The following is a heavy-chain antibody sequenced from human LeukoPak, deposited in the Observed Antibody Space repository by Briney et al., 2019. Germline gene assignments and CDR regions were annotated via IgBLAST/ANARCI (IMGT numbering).Heavy chain of an antibody. D-gene: IGHD6-19*01. CDR1: AFTFSSYG. V-gene: IGHV3-30*02. Sequence: GGSLRLSCAASAFTFSSYGMHWVRQAPGKGLEWVAFIQFDGSERYYADSVKGRFTISRDNSRKTLYLQMDSLRPEETSLYYFANKMYSSSWSPFDYWGRGTLVTVSS. J-gene: IGHJ4*02. CDR2: IQFDGSER. CDR3: ANKMYSSSWSPFDY.